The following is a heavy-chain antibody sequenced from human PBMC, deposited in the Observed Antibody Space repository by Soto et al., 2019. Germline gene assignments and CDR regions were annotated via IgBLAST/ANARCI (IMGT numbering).Heavy chain of an antibody. CDR1: GFSFSTYG. D-gene: IGHD6-19*01. CDR3: AKDQGGWPYYFDY. J-gene: IGHJ4*02. V-gene: IGHV3-23*01. Sequence: GGSLRLSCAASGFSFSTYGMHWVRQAPGKGLEWVSSITGGGGTTYYADSVKGRFTISRDNPKNTLYLQMNSLRAEDTAVYYCAKDQGGWPYYFDYWGQGTLVTVSS. CDR2: ITGGGGTT.